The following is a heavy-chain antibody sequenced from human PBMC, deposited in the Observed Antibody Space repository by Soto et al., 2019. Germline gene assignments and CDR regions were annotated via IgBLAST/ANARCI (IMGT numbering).Heavy chain of an antibody. D-gene: IGHD1-1*01. J-gene: IGHJ3*02. CDR1: GFTVSSNF. CDR2: TYSGGTT. V-gene: IGHV3-53*01. CDR3: AKEKRDTTGARDAFDI. Sequence: EVQLVESGGGLIQPGGSLRLSCTASGFTVSSNFMSWVRQAPGKGLEWVSVTYSGGTTYYADSVKGRFTISRDNSKNTLYLQMNSVRAEDTAVYYCAKEKRDTTGARDAFDIWGQGTMVTVS.